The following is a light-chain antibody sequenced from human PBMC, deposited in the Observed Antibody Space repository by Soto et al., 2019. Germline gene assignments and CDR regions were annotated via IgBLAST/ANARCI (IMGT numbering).Light chain of an antibody. CDR2: RNN. CDR3: AAWDDSLSGWV. CDR1: ISNIGSTY. J-gene: IGLJ3*02. Sequence: QSVLTQPPSASGTPGQRVSISCSGSISNIGSTYVYWYQQLPGTAPKLLIYRNNQRPSGVPDRISGSKSGTSASLAISGLRSEDEADYYCAAWDDSLSGWVFGGGTKLTVL. V-gene: IGLV1-47*01.